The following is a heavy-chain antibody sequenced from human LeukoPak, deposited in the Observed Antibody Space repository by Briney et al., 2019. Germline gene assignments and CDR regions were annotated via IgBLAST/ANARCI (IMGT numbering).Heavy chain of an antibody. J-gene: IGHJ4*02. CDR3: ARGGTLVSDY. D-gene: IGHD1-1*01. V-gene: IGHV3-7*01. CDR2: IKTDGSEK. Sequence: GGSLRLSCAASGFTFSSYAMSWVRQAPGKGLEWVANIKTDGSEKYYVDSMKGRLTVSRDNAKNSLYLQMDSLRAEDTAVYYCARGGTLVSDYWGQGTLVTVSS. CDR1: GFTFSSYA.